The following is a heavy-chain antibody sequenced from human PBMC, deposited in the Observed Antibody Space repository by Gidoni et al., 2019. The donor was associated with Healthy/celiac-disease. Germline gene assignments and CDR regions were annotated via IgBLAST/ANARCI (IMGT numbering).Heavy chain of an antibody. Sequence: GRFTISRDNSKNTLYLQMNSLRAEDTAVYYCAKDVFGHVLRYFDWLLLFDYWGQGTLVTVSS. D-gene: IGHD3-9*01. V-gene: IGHV3-23*01. J-gene: IGHJ4*02. CDR3: AKDVFGHVLRYFDWLLLFDY.